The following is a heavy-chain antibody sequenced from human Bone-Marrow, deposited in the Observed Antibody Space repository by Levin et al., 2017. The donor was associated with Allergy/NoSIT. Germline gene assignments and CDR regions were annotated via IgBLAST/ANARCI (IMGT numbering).Heavy chain of an antibody. J-gene: IGHJ4*02. CDR2: ISGSGGNT. CDR3: AEGHYDSGGYFYAPFDS. Sequence: GGSLRLSCSASGFIFKNYAMNWVRQAPGKGLYWVAGISGSGGNTYYADSVKGRFTISRDNSRNTVYLQMNSLEAEDTAVYYCAEGHYDSGGYFYAPFDSWGQGTLVTVSS. V-gene: IGHV3-23*01. D-gene: IGHD3-22*01. CDR1: GFIFKNYA.